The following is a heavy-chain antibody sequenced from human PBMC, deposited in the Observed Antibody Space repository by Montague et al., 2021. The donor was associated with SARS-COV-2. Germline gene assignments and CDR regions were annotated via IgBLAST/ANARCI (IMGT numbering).Heavy chain of an antibody. CDR1: GGSISSYY. D-gene: IGHD5-24*01. CDR3: ARGDVEMATIKSGGPFYHFDY. J-gene: IGHJ4*02. CDR2: IYYSGST. V-gene: IGHV4-59*13. Sequence: SETLSLTCTVSGGSISSYYWSWIRRPPGKGLEWIGYIYYSGSTNYNPSFKSPVTISVDTSKNQFSLKLSSVTAADTAVYYCARGDVEMATIKSGGPFYHFDYWGQGTLSPSPQ.